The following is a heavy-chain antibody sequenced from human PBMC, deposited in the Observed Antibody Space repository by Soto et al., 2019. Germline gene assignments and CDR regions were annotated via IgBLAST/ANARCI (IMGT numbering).Heavy chain of an antibody. Sequence: QVQLVQSGAEVRKPGSSVRVSCKASGGSFNRHTISWVRQAPGQGLEWMGGIIPIFGTANHAQKFQGRVTIIADESTSTVYMELSSLRSDDTAVYYCAADLLPYCTNGVCYRSYYDILTGYIYPGDYWGQGTLVTVSS. D-gene: IGHD2-8*01. CDR3: AADLLPYCTNGVCYRSYYDILTGYIYPGDY. CDR1: GGSFNRHT. J-gene: IGHJ4*02. V-gene: IGHV1-69*01. CDR2: IIPIFGTA.